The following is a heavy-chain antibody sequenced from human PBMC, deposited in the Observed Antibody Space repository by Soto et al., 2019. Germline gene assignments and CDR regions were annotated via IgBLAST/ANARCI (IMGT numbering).Heavy chain of an antibody. D-gene: IGHD3-10*01. V-gene: IGHV1-69*08. CDR3: ARDRYGSGNDY. Sequence: QVQLVQSGAEVKKPGSSVKVSCKASGGTFSSYTISWVRQAPGQGLEWMGRIIPILGIANYAQKFQGRVTITADKATSTAYMELSSLRSEDTAVYYCARDRYGSGNDYWGQGTLVTVSS. J-gene: IGHJ4*02. CDR2: IIPILGIA. CDR1: GGTFSSYT.